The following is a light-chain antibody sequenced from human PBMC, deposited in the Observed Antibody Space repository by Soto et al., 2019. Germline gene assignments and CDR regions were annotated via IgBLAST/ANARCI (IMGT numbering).Light chain of an antibody. CDR1: QRVSSY. Sequence: EMVLTQSPATLSLSPGERATLSCRASQRVSSYLAWYQQKPGQAPRLLIYDASNRATGIPARFSGSGSGTDFTLTISSLEPEDFAVYYCQQRSNWTFGGGTKVEIK. CDR3: QQRSNWT. V-gene: IGKV3-11*01. J-gene: IGKJ4*01. CDR2: DAS.